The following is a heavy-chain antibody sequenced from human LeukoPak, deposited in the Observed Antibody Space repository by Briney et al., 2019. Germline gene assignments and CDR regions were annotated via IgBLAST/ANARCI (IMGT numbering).Heavy chain of an antibody. CDR1: GFTFSSYD. CDR2: IDTAGVT. V-gene: IGHV3-13*04. J-gene: IGHJ4*02. Sequence: GGSLRLSCAGSGFTFSSYDMHWVRQAAGKGLEWVAAIDTAGVTYYPGSVRGRFTISRENAKNSFFLQMNSLRAEDTAVYYCAKDHESLWGQGTLVTVSS. CDR3: AKDHESL.